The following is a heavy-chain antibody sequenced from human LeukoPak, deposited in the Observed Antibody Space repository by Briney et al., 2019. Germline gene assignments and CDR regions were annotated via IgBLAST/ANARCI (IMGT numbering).Heavy chain of an antibody. CDR2: FDPEDGET. CDR1: GYTLTELS. V-gene: IGHV1-24*01. J-gene: IGHJ5*02. D-gene: IGHD1-1*01. CDR3: AANRTTNWVP. Sequence: ASVKVSCKVSGYTLTELSMHWVRQAPGKGLEWMGRFDPEDGETIYAQKFQGRVTMTEDTSTDTAYMELSIPTSEDTGVYYCAANRTTNWVPWGQGTLVTVSS.